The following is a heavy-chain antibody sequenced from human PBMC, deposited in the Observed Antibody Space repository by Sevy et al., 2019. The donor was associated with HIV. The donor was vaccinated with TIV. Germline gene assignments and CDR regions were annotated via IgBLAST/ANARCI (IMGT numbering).Heavy chain of an antibody. CDR3: AKDFSTMIVVVITTAPDY. CDR1: GFTFSSYG. D-gene: IGHD3-22*01. CDR2: ISYEGSNK. Sequence: GGSLRLSCAASGFTFSSYGMHWVRQAPGKGLEWVAVISYEGSNKYYADSVKGRFTISRDNSKNTLYLQMNSLRAEDTAVYYCAKDFSTMIVVVITTAPDYWGQGTLVTVSS. V-gene: IGHV3-30*18. J-gene: IGHJ4*02.